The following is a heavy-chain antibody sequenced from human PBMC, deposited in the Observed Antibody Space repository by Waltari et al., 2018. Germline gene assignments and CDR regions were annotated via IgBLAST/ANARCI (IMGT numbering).Heavy chain of an antibody. CDR2: ISSTGSKI. Sequence: EVQLVESGGDLVQPGGSLRRSCAASGFTLSFYIMSWVRQAPGKGLEWVSDISSTGSKIYYADSVKGRFTISRDNAKNALYLQMNSLRAEDTAVYYCVRWAGFYFEYWGQGTLVTVSS. CDR1: GFTLSFYI. CDR3: VRWAGFYFEY. J-gene: IGHJ4*02. V-gene: IGHV3-48*01.